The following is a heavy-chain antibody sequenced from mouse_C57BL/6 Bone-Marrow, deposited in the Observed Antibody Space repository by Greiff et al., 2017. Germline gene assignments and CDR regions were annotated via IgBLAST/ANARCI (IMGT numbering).Heavy chain of an antibody. Sequence: VQLQQSGPGLVKPSQSLSLTCSVTGYSITSGYYWNWIRQFPGNKLEWMGYISYDGSNNYNPSLKNRISITRDTSKNQFFLKLNSVTTEDTATYYCARALDVWGTGTTVTVSS. CDR2: ISYDGSN. J-gene: IGHJ1*03. CDR1: GYSITSGYY. CDR3: ARALDV. V-gene: IGHV3-6*01.